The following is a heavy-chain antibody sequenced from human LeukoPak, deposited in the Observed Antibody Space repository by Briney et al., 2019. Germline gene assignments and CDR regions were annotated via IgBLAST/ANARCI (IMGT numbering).Heavy chain of an antibody. CDR3: ARSLHAYCGGDCYTPFDY. V-gene: IGHV1-2*02. J-gene: IGHJ4*02. CDR1: GYTFTGYY. D-gene: IGHD2-21*01. Sequence: GASVKVSCKASGYTFTGYYMHWMRQAPGQGLEWMGWINPNSGGTNYAQKFQGRVTMTRDTSISTAYMELSRLRSDDTAVYYCARSLHAYCGGDCYTPFDYWGQGTLVTVSS. CDR2: INPNSGGT.